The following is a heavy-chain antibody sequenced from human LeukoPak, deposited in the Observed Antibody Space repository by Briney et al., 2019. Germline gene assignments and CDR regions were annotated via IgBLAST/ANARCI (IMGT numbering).Heavy chain of an antibody. CDR1: GFTFSSYW. CDR3: AREPVVGYDFWSGYYTGEDDY. CDR2: IKQDGSEK. D-gene: IGHD3-3*01. J-gene: IGHJ4*02. Sequence: GGSLRLSCAASGFTFSSYWMSWVRQAPGKGLEWVANIKQDGSEKYYVDSVKGRFTISRDNAKNSLYPQMNSLRAEDTAVYYCAREPVVGYDFWSGYYTGEDDYWGQGTLVTVSS. V-gene: IGHV3-7*01.